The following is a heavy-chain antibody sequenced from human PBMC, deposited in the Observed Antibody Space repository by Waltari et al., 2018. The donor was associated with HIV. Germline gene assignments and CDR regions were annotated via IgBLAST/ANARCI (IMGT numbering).Heavy chain of an antibody. V-gene: IGHV3-23*01. Sequence: EVQLLGFGGGLVQPGGSLRLSCAASGFIFNHYAMTWVRQAPGKGLEWVSGVSGSGEITYYQDSVKGRFTISRDNSKKTLYLQMSGLRAEDSAVYYCAKGNEWLVRYFDYWGQGILVTVSS. D-gene: IGHD6-19*01. J-gene: IGHJ4*02. CDR2: VSGSGEIT. CDR3: AKGNEWLVRYFDY. CDR1: GFIFNHYA.